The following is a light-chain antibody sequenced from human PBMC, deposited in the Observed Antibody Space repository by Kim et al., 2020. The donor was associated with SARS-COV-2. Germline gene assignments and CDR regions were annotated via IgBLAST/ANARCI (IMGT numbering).Light chain of an antibody. CDR1: KLGDKY. Sequence: VPPGQTASITCSGDKLGDKYACWYQQKPGQSPVLVIYQDSKRPSGIPERFSGSNSGNTATLTISGTQAMDEADYYCQAWDSSTEVFGTGTKVTIL. V-gene: IGLV3-1*01. J-gene: IGLJ1*01. CDR3: QAWDSSTEV. CDR2: QDS.